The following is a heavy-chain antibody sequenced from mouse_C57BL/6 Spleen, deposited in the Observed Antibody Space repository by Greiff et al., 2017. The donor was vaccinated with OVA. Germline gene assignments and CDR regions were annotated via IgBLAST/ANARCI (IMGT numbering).Heavy chain of an antibody. CDR1: GYTFTSYW. D-gene: IGHD3-3*01. V-gene: IGHV1-64*01. CDR3: ARGTGWYFDV. Sequence: QVQLKQPGAELVKPGASVKLSCKASGYTFTSYWMHWVKQRPGQGLEWIGMIHPNSGSTNYNEKFKSKATLTVDKSSSTAYMQLSSLTSEDSAVYYCARGTGWYFDVWGTGTTVTVSS. J-gene: IGHJ1*03. CDR2: IHPNSGST.